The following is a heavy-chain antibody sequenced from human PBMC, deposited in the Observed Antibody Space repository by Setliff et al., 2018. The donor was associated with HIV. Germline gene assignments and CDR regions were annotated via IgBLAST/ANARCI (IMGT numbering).Heavy chain of an antibody. V-gene: IGHV4-34*01. Sequence: PSETLSLTCAVFGGTFSGYYWSWIRQPPGKGLEWIGEINHSGSTNYNPSLKSRVTISVDTSKNQFSLKLSSVTAADTAVYYCARSRDARGWNFDLWGRGTLVTVSS. J-gene: IGHJ2*01. CDR1: GGTFSGYY. CDR2: INHSGST. CDR3: ARSRDARGWNFDL. D-gene: IGHD6-6*01.